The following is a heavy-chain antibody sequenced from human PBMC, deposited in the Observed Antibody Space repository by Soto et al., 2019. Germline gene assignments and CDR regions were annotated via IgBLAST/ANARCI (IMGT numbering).Heavy chain of an antibody. CDR2: NSANRTNT. J-gene: IGHJ4*02. V-gene: IGHV1-18*01. Sequence: QVQLVQSGAEVKKPGASVKVSCKASGYIFNNYGINWVRQAPGQGLEWMGGNSANRTNTKYAQKFQGRVTMTTDTSTDTAHMELRSLRSDDTAIYYGAREPYDDFWTGDSYVDYWGQGTLVTVSS. CDR3: AREPYDDFWTGDSYVDY. CDR1: GYIFNNYG. D-gene: IGHD3-3*01.